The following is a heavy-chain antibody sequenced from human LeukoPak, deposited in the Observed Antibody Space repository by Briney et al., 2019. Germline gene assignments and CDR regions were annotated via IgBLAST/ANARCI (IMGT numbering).Heavy chain of an antibody. CDR2: IYTSGST. D-gene: IGHD1-26*01. Sequence: PSETLSLTCTVSGGSISSYYWSWIRQPAGKGLEWIGRIYTSGSTNYNPSLKSRVTMSVDTSKNQFSLKLSSVTAADTAVYYCARSRPDQWKPRPDAFDIWGQGTMVTVSS. V-gene: IGHV4-4*07. J-gene: IGHJ3*02. CDR3: ARSRPDQWKPRPDAFDI. CDR1: GGSISSYY.